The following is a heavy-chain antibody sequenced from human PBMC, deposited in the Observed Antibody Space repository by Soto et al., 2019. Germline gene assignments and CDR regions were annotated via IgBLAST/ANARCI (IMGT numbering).Heavy chain of an antibody. CDR1: GFTVSSNY. V-gene: IGHV3-66*01. J-gene: IGHJ3*02. CDR2: IYSGGST. Sequence: EVQLVESGGGLVQPGGSLRLSCAASGFTVSSNYMSWVRQAPGKGLEWVSVIYSGGSTYYADSVKGRFTISRDNSKSTLYLQMNSLRAEDTAVYYCAREGVGATTSGTDAFDIWGQGTMVTVSS. CDR3: AREGVGATTSGTDAFDI. D-gene: IGHD1-26*01.